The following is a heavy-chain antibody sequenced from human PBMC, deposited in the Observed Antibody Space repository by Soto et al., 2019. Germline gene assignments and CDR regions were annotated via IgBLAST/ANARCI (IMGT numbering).Heavy chain of an antibody. J-gene: IGHJ3*02. Sequence: PGGSLRLSCAASGLTFSSYGMHWVRQAPGKGLEWVAVIWYDGSNKYYADSVKGRFTISRDNSKNTLYLQMNSLRAEDTAVYYCATGREYYGSGSYLDAFDIWGQGTIVTVPS. CDR3: ATGREYYGSGSYLDAFDI. CDR2: IWYDGSNK. CDR1: GLTFSSYG. D-gene: IGHD3-10*01. V-gene: IGHV3-33*01.